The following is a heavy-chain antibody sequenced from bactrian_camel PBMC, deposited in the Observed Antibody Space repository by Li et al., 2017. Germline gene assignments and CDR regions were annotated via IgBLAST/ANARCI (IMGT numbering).Heavy chain of an antibody. J-gene: IGHJ4*01. Sequence: QVQLVESGGGSVQAGGSLRLSCAASGFTYDANCKGWFRQAPGKAREGVAVIDVDGSTSYADSVKGRFTISRDRVKNTLYLQMNGLKAEDTAMYYCAAGRLRGKDWRLPHEYRYQGQGTQVTVS. CDR2: IDVDGST. V-gene: IGHV3S26*01. CDR3: AAGRLRGKDWRLPHEYRY. CDR1: GFTYDANC. D-gene: IGHD5*01.